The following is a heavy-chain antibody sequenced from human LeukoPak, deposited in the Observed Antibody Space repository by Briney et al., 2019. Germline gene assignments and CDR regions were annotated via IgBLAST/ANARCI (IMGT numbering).Heavy chain of an antibody. Sequence: SETLSLTCAVYGGSFSGYYWSWIRQPPGKGLEWIGTIFYSGTTYYNPSLKSRVTISVDTSKNQFSLKLSSVTAADTAVYYCATQILLCHYYWGQGTLVTVSS. D-gene: IGHD2/OR15-2a*01. J-gene: IGHJ4*02. V-gene: IGHV4-34*12. CDR2: IFYSGTT. CDR1: GGSFSGYY. CDR3: ATQILLCHYY.